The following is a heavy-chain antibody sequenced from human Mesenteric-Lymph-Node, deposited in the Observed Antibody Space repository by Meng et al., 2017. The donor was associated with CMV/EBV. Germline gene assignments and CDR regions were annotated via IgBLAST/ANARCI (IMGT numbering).Heavy chain of an antibody. CDR1: SFSGYY. D-gene: IGHD2-2*02. V-gene: IGHV4-34*01. J-gene: IGHJ5*02. CDR3: ARGLYCSSTSCYTRPFDP. CDR2: IKHSGHT. Sequence: SFSGYYWSWTRQPPGKGLEWIGEIKHSGHTNYNPSLKSRVTISVDTSKNQFSLKLSSVTAADTAVYYCARGLYCSSTSCYTRPFDPWGQGTLVTVSS.